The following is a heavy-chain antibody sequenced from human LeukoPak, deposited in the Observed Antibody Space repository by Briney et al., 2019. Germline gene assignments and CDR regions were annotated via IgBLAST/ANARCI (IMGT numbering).Heavy chain of an antibody. CDR3: ARHYGSGYYWYFDL. V-gene: IGHV4-34*01. D-gene: IGHD3-10*01. CDR2: INHSGST. Sequence: PSETLSLTCAVYGGSFSGYYWSWIRQPPGKGLAWIGEINHSGSTNYNPSLKSRVTISVDTSKNQFSLKLSSVTAADTAVYYCARHYGSGYYWYFDLWGRGTLVTVSS. J-gene: IGHJ2*01. CDR1: GGSFSGYY.